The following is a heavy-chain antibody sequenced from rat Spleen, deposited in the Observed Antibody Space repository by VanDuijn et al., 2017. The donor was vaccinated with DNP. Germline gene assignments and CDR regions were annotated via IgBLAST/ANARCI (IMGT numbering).Heavy chain of an antibody. D-gene: IGHD1-11*01. CDR3: ARGGRSYFDY. J-gene: IGHJ2*01. CDR1: GYSISSSYR. Sequence: EVQLQESGPGLVKPSQSLSLTCSVTGYSISSSYRWSWIRKFPGNKLEWMVYINSAGSTNYNPSLKSRITITRDTSKNQFFLQLNSVTTEDTATYYCARGGRSYFDYWGQGVMVTVSS. CDR2: INSAGST. V-gene: IGHV3-3*01.